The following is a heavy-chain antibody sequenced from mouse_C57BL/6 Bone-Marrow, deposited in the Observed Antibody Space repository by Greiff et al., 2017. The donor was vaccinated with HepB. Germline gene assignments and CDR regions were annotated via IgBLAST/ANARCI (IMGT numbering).Heavy chain of an antibody. D-gene: IGHD2-1*01. V-gene: IGHV14-4*01. J-gene: IGHJ3*01. CDR2: IDPENGDT. CDR1: GFNIKDDY. Sequence: VHVKQSGAELVRPGASVKLSCTASGFNIKDDYMHWVKQRPEQGLEWIGWIDPENGDTEYASKFQGKATITADTSSNTAYLQLSSLTSEDTAVYYCTSNYGFAYWGQGTLVTVSA. CDR3: TSNYGFAY.